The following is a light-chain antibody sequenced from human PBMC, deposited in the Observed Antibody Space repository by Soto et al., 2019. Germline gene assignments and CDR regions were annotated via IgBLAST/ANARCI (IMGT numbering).Light chain of an antibody. CDR1: QSLTATY. CDR3: LQHNSYPLT. J-gene: IGKJ4*01. V-gene: IGKV3D-20*02. Sequence: EIVLAQSPATLSLSPGEKATVSCRASQSLTATYSAWYQQRPGQPPRLLIHSTSVRATGIPDRFVGSGSGTDFTLTISRLEPEDFATYYCLQHNSYPLTFGGGTKVEIK. CDR2: STS.